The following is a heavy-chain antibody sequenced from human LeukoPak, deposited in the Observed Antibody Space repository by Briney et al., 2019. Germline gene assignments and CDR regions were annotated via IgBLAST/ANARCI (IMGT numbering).Heavy chain of an antibody. Sequence: GGSLRLSCAASGFTFSNAWMSWVRQAPGKGLEWVGRIKGKTDGGTTDYAAPVKGRFTISRDDSKNTLYLQMNSLKTEDTAVYYCTTGSFLGLAGAFDIWGQGTMVTVSS. CDR2: IKGKTDGGTT. V-gene: IGHV3-15*01. J-gene: IGHJ3*02. CDR3: TTGSFLGLAGAFDI. D-gene: IGHD3/OR15-3a*01. CDR1: GFTFSNAW.